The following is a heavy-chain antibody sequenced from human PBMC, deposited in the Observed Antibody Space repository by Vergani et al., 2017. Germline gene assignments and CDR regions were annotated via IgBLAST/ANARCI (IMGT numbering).Heavy chain of an antibody. V-gene: IGHV4-59*01. Sequence: QVQLQESGPGLLKPSETLSLTCCVSFDSISIIYCNGCRRPPGKGLEWMGYVSIRGDTIYDPSVKGRMTISLNTSSNQFSLYLTSVTAADTAVYYCARSRIDYSAGRPDDWGQGTLVTVSS. D-gene: IGHD4/OR15-4a*01. J-gene: IGHJ1*01. CDR3: ARSRIDYSAGRPDD. CDR1: FDSISIIY. CDR2: VSIRGDT.